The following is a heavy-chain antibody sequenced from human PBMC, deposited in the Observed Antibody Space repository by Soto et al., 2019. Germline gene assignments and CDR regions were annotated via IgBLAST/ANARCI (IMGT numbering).Heavy chain of an antibody. CDR3: ARGRNCSGGSCAGMDV. D-gene: IGHD2-15*01. Sequence: PSQTLSLSCAVCGGSVRGYDCSGIRQPPGKGLEWIVEINHSGSTNYNSSLKSRVTISVDTSKNQFSLKLSSVTAADTAVYYCARGRNCSGGSCAGMDVWGQGTPVTV. J-gene: IGHJ6*02. CDR2: INHSGST. CDR1: GGSVRGYD. V-gene: IGHV4-34*01.